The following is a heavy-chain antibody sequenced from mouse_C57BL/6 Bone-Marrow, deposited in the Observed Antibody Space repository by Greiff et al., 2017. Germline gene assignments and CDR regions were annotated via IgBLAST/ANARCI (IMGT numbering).Heavy chain of an antibody. V-gene: IGHV3-6*01. CDR3: ARDGYGMAD. CDR2: ISYDGSN. D-gene: IGHD2-2*01. J-gene: IGHJ3*01. Sequence: EVQLQQSGPGLVKPSQSLSLTCSVTGYSITSGYYWNWIRQFPGNKLEWMGYISYDGSNNYNPSLKNRISITRDTSKNQFFLKLNSVTTEDTATYYCARDGYGMADWGQGTLVTVSA. CDR1: GYSITSGYY.